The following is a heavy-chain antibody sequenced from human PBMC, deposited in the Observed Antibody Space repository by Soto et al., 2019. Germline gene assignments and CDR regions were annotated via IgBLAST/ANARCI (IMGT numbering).Heavy chain of an antibody. CDR1: GFTFSSYA. Sequence: EVQLLESGGGLVQPGGSLRLSCAASGFTFSSYAMSWVRQAPGKGLEWVSAISGSGGSTYYADSVKGRLTITRDNSKNTLDLQMNSLRAEDTSVYYCAKPFSSGSTSCYVCPGYYMDVWGKGTTVTVSS. D-gene: IGHD2-2*01. J-gene: IGHJ6*03. CDR2: ISGSGGST. CDR3: AKPFSSGSTSCYVCPGYYMDV. V-gene: IGHV3-23*01.